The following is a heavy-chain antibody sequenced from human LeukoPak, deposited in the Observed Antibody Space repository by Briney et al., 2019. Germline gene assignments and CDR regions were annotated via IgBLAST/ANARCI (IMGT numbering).Heavy chain of an antibody. Sequence: GGSLRLSCAASGFTFSNYGMHWVRRAPGKGLEWVAFIRSDGINKYYADSVKGRFTISRDSSKNTLYLQMNSLIIEDTAVYYCVKGRSDFDYWGQGTLVTVSS. CDR2: IRSDGINK. V-gene: IGHV3-30*02. CDR3: VKGRSDFDY. J-gene: IGHJ4*02. CDR1: GFTFSNYG.